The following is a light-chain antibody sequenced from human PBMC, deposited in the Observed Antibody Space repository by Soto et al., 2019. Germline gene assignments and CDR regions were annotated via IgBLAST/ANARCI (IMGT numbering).Light chain of an antibody. Sequence: EIVLTQSPATLSLSPGERATLSCRAGQSINNYLAWYQQKPGQSPRLLIYDASSRATGIPARFSGSGSGTDSTLTISSLEPEDFAVYYCQQRSNWPITSGGGTKV. CDR1: QSINNY. CDR3: QQRSNWPIT. CDR2: DAS. J-gene: IGKJ4*01. V-gene: IGKV3-11*01.